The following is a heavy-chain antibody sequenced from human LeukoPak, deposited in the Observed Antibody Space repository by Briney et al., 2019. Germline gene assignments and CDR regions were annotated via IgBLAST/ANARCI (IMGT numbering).Heavy chain of an antibody. CDR1: GYSFSTYW. Sequence: GESLKISCKGSGYSFSTYWIGWVRQMPGKGPEWMGITYPGASDTRYSPSFQGQVTISADKSITTAYLQWSSLKASDTAMYFCARHCRNGTSSWFDYWGQGALVTVSS. J-gene: IGHJ4*02. CDR2: TYPGASDT. V-gene: IGHV5-51*01. D-gene: IGHD1-26*01. CDR3: ARHCRNGTSSWFDY.